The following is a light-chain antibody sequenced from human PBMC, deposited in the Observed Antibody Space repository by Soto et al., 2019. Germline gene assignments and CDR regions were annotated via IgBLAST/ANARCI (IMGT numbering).Light chain of an antibody. V-gene: IGLV2-14*03. J-gene: IGLJ2*01. Sequence: QSALTQPASVSGSPGQSITISCTGTSSDVGGYNYVSWYQQHPGKAPKLMIYDVSIRPSGVSNRFSGSKSGNTASLTISGLQAEDDVDYYCSSYTSSSTLKVFGGGTKLTVL. CDR2: DVS. CDR1: SSDVGGYNY. CDR3: SSYTSSSTLKV.